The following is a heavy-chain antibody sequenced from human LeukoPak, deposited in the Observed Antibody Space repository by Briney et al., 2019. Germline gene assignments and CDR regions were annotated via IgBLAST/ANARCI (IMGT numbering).Heavy chain of an antibody. D-gene: IGHD3-3*01. CDR2: ISSNSSYI. V-gene: IGHV3-21*04. Sequence: GGSLRLSCAASGFTLSSYSMNWVRQAPGKGLEWVSSISSNSSYIYYADSVKGRFTISRDNSKNTLYLQMNSLRAEDTAVYYCAREASYDFWSGFPPDNNWFDPWGQGTLVTVSS. CDR1: GFTLSSYS. J-gene: IGHJ5*02. CDR3: AREASYDFWSGFPPDNNWFDP.